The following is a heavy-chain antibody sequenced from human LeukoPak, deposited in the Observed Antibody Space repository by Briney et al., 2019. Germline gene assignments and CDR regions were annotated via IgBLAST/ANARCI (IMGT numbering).Heavy chain of an antibody. Sequence: PSETLSLTCTVSGASIRSYYWTWIRQPAGKGLEWIGRIYTSGITKYNPSLKSRVTISVDKSKNQFSLKLSSVTAADTTVYYCATGSGADYNLYFFDYWGQGTLVTVSS. V-gene: IGHV4-4*07. J-gene: IGHJ4*02. CDR2: IYTSGIT. CDR1: GASIRSYY. D-gene: IGHD4-11*01. CDR3: ATGSGADYNLYFFDY.